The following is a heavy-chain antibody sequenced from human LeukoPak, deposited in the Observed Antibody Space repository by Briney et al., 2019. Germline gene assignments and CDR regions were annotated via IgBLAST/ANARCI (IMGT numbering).Heavy chain of an antibody. CDR3: ARVGITAATADY. CDR1: GYTFTSYG. Sequence: ASVKVSCKASGYTFTSYGISWVRQAPGQGLEWMGWISAYNGNTNYAQKLQGRVTMTTDTSTSTAYMELHSLRSEDTAVYFCARVGITAATADYWGQGTLVTVSS. V-gene: IGHV1-18*01. J-gene: IGHJ4*02. D-gene: IGHD4-23*01. CDR2: ISAYNGNT.